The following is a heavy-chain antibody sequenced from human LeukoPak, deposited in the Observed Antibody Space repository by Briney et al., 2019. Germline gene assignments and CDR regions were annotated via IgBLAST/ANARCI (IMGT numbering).Heavy chain of an antibody. J-gene: IGHJ4*02. CDR3: ARGYNYGAHYWFDY. D-gene: IGHD5-18*01. V-gene: IGHV4-59*01. CDR1: DGSINIYY. CDR2: IYNSGST. Sequence: SETLSLTCTVSDGSINIYYWSWIRQAPGKGLEWIGYIYNSGSTNYNPSLRRRVTISMDTSRIQFSLRLTSVTAADTAMYYCARGYNYGAHYWFDYWGQGTLVTVSS.